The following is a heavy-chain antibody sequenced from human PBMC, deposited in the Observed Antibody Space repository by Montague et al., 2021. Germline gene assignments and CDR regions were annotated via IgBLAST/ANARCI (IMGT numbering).Heavy chain of an antibody. J-gene: IGHJ4*02. CDR3: ARGRGNSYVSFDS. CDR1: RSLINSDYY. D-gene: IGHD5-18*01. Sequence: SETLSLTCTVSRSLINSDYYWGWIRQPPGKGLEWMGSVSHGGRTXYNPSLKSRVTISVDSSKNQLSLQLTSVTTADTAVYYCARGRGNSYVSFDSWGQGTLISVSS. V-gene: IGHV4-38-2*02. CDR2: VSHGGRT.